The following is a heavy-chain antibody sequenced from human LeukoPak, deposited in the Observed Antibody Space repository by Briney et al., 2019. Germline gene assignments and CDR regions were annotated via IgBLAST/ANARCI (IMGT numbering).Heavy chain of an antibody. V-gene: IGHV3-23*01. CDR3: AKEGTFPLGFWDNFDY. CDR2: ISGSGGST. D-gene: IGHD3-16*01. Sequence: GGSLRLSCAASGFTFSSYSMSWVRQAPGKGPEWVSAISGSGGSTYYADSVKGRFTISRDNSKNTLYLQMNSLRAEDTAVYYCAKEGTFPLGFWDNFDYWGRGTLVTVSS. J-gene: IGHJ4*02. CDR1: GFTFSSYS.